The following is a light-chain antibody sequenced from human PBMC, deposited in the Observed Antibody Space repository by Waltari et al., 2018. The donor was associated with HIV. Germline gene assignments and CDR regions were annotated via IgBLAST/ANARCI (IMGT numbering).Light chain of an antibody. CDR1: SLRSYY. V-gene: IGLV3-19*01. J-gene: IGLJ1*01. CDR3: NSRDSSGNHHV. CDR2: GKN. Sequence: SSELTQDPAVSVALGQTVRITCQGDSLRSYYASWYQQKPGQAPVLVKYGKNNRPSGIQDRFSGSSSGNTASLTITGAQAEDEADYYCNSRDSSGNHHVFGTGTKVTVL.